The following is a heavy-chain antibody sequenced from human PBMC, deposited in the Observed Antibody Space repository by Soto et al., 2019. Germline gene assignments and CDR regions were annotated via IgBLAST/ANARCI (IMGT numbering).Heavy chain of an antibody. J-gene: IGHJ5*02. D-gene: IGHD6-19*01. CDR2: IFFSGCT. V-gene: IGHV4-59*01. Sequence: QVQLQESGPGLVKPSETLSLTCTVSGGSITDGYWNWIRQSPGKGLEWIGNIFFSGCTKYNPSLESRVTLSIDPSKNQFSLKMNSVTAADTAVYFCARDASGLNWFDPWGQGTLVIVSS. CDR3: ARDASGLNWFDP. CDR1: GGSITDGY.